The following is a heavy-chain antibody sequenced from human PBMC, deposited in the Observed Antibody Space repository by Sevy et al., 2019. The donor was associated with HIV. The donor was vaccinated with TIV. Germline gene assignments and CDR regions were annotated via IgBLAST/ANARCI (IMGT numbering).Heavy chain of an antibody. J-gene: IGHJ4*02. D-gene: IGHD3-22*01. V-gene: IGHV3-23*01. CDR2: ISGSGGST. Sequence: GGSLRLSCAASGFTFSSYAMSWVRQAPGKGLEWVSAISGSGGSTYYADCVKGRFTISRDNSKNTLYLQMNSLRAEDTAVYYCAGRLDYYDSSGYSYWGQGTLVTVSS. CDR3: AGRLDYYDSSGYSY. CDR1: GFTFSSYA.